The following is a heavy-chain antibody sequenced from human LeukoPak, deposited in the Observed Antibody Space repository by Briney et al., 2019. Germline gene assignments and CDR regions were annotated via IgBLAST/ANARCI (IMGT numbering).Heavy chain of an antibody. CDR1: GGSISSSSYY. J-gene: IGHJ4*02. Sequence: SETLSLTCTVAGGSISSSSYYWGWLRQPPGKGLEWIGSIYYSGTTYYNPSLTSRVTISVDTSKNQFSLKLSSVTAADTAVYYCARRIAVAGDYWGQGTLVTVSS. CDR3: ARRIAVAGDY. D-gene: IGHD6-13*01. V-gene: IGHV4-39*01. CDR2: IYYSGTT.